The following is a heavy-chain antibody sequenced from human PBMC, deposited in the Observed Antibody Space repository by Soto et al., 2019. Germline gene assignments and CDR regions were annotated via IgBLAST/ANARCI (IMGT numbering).Heavy chain of an antibody. CDR2: IYHSGTT. CDR1: GGSISSDDFF. J-gene: IGHJ6*02. V-gene: IGHV4-31*03. CDR3: ARDGDHGSGLSGGTDV. Sequence: QVQLQESGPGLVKPSETLSLSCNVSGGSISSDDFFWSWVRQHPARGLEWIGYIYHSGTTYYNPSLQSRITISVDTSKNQFSLKLRSVTAADTAVYFCARDGDHGSGLSGGTDVWGQGTAVTVS. D-gene: IGHD3-10*01.